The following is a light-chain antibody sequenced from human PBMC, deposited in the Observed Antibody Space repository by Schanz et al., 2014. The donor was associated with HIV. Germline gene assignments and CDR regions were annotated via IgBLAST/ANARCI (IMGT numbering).Light chain of an antibody. CDR2: EVT. CDR3: SSYAGSNTWV. Sequence: QSALTQPPSASGSPGQSVTISCTGTSSDVGDYDFVSWYQQHPGKAPKLLIYEVTKWPSGVPDRFSGSKSGNTASLTVSGLQAEDEADYYCSSYAGSNTWVFGGGTKVTVL. J-gene: IGLJ3*02. CDR1: SSDVGDYDF. V-gene: IGLV2-8*01.